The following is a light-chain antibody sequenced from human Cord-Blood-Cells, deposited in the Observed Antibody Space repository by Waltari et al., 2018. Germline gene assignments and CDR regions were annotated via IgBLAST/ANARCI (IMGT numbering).Light chain of an antibody. CDR2: EGS. Sequence: QSALTQPASVSGSPGQSITISCTGTSSDVGSYNLVSWYQQHPGKAPKLMIYEGSKRPSGVSSRCSGSKAGNTASLTISGLQAEDEADYYCCSYAGSSTFVVFGGGTKLTVI. J-gene: IGLJ2*01. V-gene: IGLV2-23*03. CDR1: SSDVGSYNL. CDR3: CSYAGSSTFVV.